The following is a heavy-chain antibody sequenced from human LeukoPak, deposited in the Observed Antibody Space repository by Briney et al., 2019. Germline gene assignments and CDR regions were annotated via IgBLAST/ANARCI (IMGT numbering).Heavy chain of an antibody. J-gene: IGHJ6*02. CDR3: ARALIAAAGSSYYYYYGMDV. V-gene: IGHV1-2*02. CDR2: INPNSGGT. D-gene: IGHD6-13*01. Sequence: ASVKVSCKASGYTFTGYYMHWMRQAPGQGLEWMGWINPNSGGTNYAQKFQGRVTMTRDTSISTAYMELSRLRSDDTAVYYCARALIAAAGSSYYYYYGMDVWGQGTTVTVSS. CDR1: GYTFTGYY.